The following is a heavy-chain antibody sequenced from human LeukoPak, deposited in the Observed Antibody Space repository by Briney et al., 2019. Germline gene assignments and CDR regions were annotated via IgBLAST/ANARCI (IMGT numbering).Heavy chain of an antibody. V-gene: IGHV1-2*02. Sequence: KISCKGSGYSFTSYYLHWVRQAPGQGLEWMGWINPNTGATHSAQKFQGRITMTRDTSISTAYMDLSRLRSDDTAVYYCARDRVGSGWPRPYYFEVWGQGTLVTVSS. D-gene: IGHD6-19*01. CDR2: INPNTGAT. CDR3: ARDRVGSGWPRPYYFEV. J-gene: IGHJ4*02. CDR1: GYSFTSYY.